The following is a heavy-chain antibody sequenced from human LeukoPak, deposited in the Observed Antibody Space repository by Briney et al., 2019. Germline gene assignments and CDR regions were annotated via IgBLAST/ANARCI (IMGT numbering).Heavy chain of an antibody. CDR2: ISGSGGST. D-gene: IGHD3-22*01. Sequence: GSLRLSCAASGFTFNNYAMSWVRQAPGKGLEWVSAISGSGGSTYYADSVKGRFTISRDNSKNTLYLQMNSLRAEDTALYYCASLDYFDSCDYGDYWGQGKLFTVSS. CDR1: GFTFNNYA. J-gene: IGHJ4*02. V-gene: IGHV3-23*01. CDR3: ASLDYFDSCDYGDY.